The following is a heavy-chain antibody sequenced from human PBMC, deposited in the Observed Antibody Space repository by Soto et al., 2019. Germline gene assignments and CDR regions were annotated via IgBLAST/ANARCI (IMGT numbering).Heavy chain of an antibody. D-gene: IGHD3-22*01. V-gene: IGHV4-59*01. CDR3: ARGGPSSGYYYGSDY. CDR2: IHSRGST. J-gene: IGHJ4*02. CDR1: CDSISSYY. Sequence: SETLSLTCTVSCDSISSYYWGWIRQPPGKGLEWIGYIHSRGSTNYNPSLKSRVTISVDTSKSQFSLNLRSVTAADTAVYYCARGGPSSGYYYGSDYWGQGTLVTVSS.